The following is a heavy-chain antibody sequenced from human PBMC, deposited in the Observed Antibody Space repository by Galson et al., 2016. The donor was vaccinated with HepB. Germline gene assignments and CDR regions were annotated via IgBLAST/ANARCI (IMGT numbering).Heavy chain of an antibody. Sequence: SLRLSCAASGFTFSSSAMHWVRQAPGKGLEWVAVISKGGRNKYYADSVGGRFAVSRDNSNNTLFLQMNTLRAEDTAVYYCARRGPRHGRAPRHGDYDYFDSWGQGTLVTISS. J-gene: IGHJ4*02. CDR1: GFTFSSSA. D-gene: IGHD4-17*01. V-gene: IGHV3-30*09. CDR3: ARRGPRHGRAPRHGDYDYFDS. CDR2: ISKGGRNK.